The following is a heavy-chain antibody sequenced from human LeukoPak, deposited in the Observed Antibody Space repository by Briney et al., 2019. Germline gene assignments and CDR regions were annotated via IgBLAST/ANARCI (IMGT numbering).Heavy chain of an antibody. D-gene: IGHD6-13*01. J-gene: IGHJ4*02. CDR1: GGSISSSSYY. CDR3: ARTSLSLSSTDYFDY. Sequence: SETLSLTCTVSGGSISSSSYYWGWIRQPPGKGLEWIGSIYYSGSTYYNPSLKSRVTISVDTSKNQFSLKLSSVTAADTAVYYCARTSLSLSSTDYFDYWGQGTLVTVSS. CDR2: IYYSGST. V-gene: IGHV4-39*07.